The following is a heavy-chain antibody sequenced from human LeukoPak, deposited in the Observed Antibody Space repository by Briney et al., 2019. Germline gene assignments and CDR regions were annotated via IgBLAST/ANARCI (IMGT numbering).Heavy chain of an antibody. CDR2: IKQDGSEN. V-gene: IGHV3-7*01. CDR1: GFTFSSYA. J-gene: IGHJ6*02. Sequence: GGSLRLSCAASGFTFSSYAMHWVRQAPGKGLEWVAIIKQDGSENYCVGSVKGRFTISRDNTKNSLYLQMNSLRAEDTAVYYCARDTLSGVIIGPRMDVWGQGTTVTVSS. D-gene: IGHD3-3*01. CDR3: ARDTLSGVIIGPRMDV.